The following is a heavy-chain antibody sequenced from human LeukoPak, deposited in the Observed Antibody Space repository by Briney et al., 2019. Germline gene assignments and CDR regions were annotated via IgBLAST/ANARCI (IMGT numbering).Heavy chain of an antibody. CDR2: INPNSGGT. CDR3: ARNSPHCSSTSCYDPYGMDV. D-gene: IGHD2-2*01. Sequence: ASVKVSCKASGYTFTGYYMHWVRQAPGQGLEWMGWINPNSGGTNYAQKFQGRVTMTRDTSISTAYMELSRLRSDDTVVYYCARNSPHCSSTSCYDPYGMDVWGQGTTVTVSS. J-gene: IGHJ6*02. CDR1: GYTFTGYY. V-gene: IGHV1-2*02.